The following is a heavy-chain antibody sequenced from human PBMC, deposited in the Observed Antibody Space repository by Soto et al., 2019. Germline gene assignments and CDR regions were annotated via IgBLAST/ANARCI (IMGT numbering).Heavy chain of an antibody. CDR1: GFTFSSYS. J-gene: IGHJ6*02. D-gene: IGHD6-13*01. V-gene: IGHV3-21*01. CDR2: ISSSSSYI. CDR3: ARDGSPRYYGMVV. Sequence: EVQLVESGGGLVKPGGSLRLSCAASGFTFSSYSMNWVRQAPGKGLEWVSSISSSSSYIYYADSVKGRFTISRDNAKNSLYLQMNSLRAEDTAVYYCARDGSPRYYGMVVWGQGTTVTVSS.